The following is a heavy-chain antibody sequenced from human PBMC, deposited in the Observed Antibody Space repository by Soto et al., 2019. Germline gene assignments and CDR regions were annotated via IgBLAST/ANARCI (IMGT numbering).Heavy chain of an antibody. D-gene: IGHD3-10*01. CDR3: AQGRGAY. Sequence: GASVKVSCKVSGDTFSSNVITWVRQAPGQGLEWMGWIRVYNGNADYAQNLQGRVTMTTDTSTNTAYMELRSLRFDDTAVYYCAQGRGAYWGQGTLVTVSS. CDR1: GDTFSSNV. J-gene: IGHJ4*02. V-gene: IGHV1-18*01. CDR2: IRVYNGNA.